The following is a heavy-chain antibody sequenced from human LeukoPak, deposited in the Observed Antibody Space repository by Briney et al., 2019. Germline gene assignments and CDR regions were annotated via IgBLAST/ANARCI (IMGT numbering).Heavy chain of an antibody. CDR3: ARDLPGGYCSGGSCYSDLYSMDV. Sequence: GGSLRLSCAASGFTFSRYYMNWVRQAPGKGLELVSSISSSSSYIYYADSVKGRFTISRDNAKSSLWLQMNSLRAEDTAVYYCARDLPGGYCSGGSCYSDLYSMDVWGKGTTVTVSS. CDR2: ISSSSSYI. D-gene: IGHD2-15*01. J-gene: IGHJ6*03. CDR1: GFTFSRYY. V-gene: IGHV3-21*01.